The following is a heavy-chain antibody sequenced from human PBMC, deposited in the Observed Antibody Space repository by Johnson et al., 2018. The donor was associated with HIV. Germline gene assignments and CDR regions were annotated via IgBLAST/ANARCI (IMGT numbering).Heavy chain of an antibody. D-gene: IGHD1-20*01. Sequence: VQLVESGGGLVQPGGSLRLSCAASGFTFSDHYMDWVRQAPGKGLEWVSGINWNGGSTGYADSVKGRFSISRDNAKKSLYLQMNSLRAEDTALYYGARRITGTSVAFDIWGQGTMVTVSS. V-gene: IGHV3-20*04. CDR2: INWNGGST. CDR1: GFTFSDHY. CDR3: ARRITGTSVAFDI. J-gene: IGHJ3*02.